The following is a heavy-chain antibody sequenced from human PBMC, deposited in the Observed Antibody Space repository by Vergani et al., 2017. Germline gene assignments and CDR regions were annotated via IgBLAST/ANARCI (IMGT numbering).Heavy chain of an antibody. CDR2: IYPGDSDT. CDR3: ARXAIHYYDSSGPKGWWDY. J-gene: IGHJ4*02. D-gene: IGHD3-22*01. CDR1: GYSFTSYW. V-gene: IGHV5-51*01. Sequence: EVQLVQSGAEVKKPGESLKISCKGSGYSFTSYWIGWVRQMPGKGLEWMGIIYPGDSDTRYSPSFQGQVTISADKSISTAYLQWSSLKASDTAMYYCARXAIHYYDSSGPKGWWDYWGQGTLVTVSS.